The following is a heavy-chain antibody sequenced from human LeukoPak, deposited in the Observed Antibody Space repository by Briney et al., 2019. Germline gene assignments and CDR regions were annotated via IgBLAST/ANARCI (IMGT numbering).Heavy chain of an antibody. Sequence: GASLRLSCAASGFTFSDYILDWVRQAPGKGLEWIGRIRRKRNGYTTEFAASVKGRFTISRDDSEKSMYLHMNNVKTEDTAVYYCPREGAQGDQSAFDVWGQGTMVTVSS. V-gene: IGHV3-72*01. J-gene: IGHJ3*01. D-gene: IGHD2-21*01. CDR1: GFTFSDYI. CDR3: PREGAQGDQSAFDV. CDR2: IRRKRNGYTT.